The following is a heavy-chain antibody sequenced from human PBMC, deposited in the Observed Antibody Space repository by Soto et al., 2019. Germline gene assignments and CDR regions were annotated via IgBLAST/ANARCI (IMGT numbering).Heavy chain of an antibody. CDR2: INGSGYI. CDR1: GFSFSTYS. V-gene: IGHV3-21*06. CDR3: AKEATPGVDYYGMDV. D-gene: IGHD2-21*01. Sequence: GGSLRLSCAASGFSFSTYSMNWVRQAPGKGLEWVSSINGSGYIHYPDSLKGRFTISRDNAKNSLYLQVNSLRAEDTAVYYCAKEATPGVDYYGMDVWGQGTTVTVSS. J-gene: IGHJ6*02.